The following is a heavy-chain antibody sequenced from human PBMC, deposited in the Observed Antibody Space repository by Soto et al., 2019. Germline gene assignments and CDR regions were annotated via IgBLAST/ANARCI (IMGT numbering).Heavy chain of an antibody. CDR2: ISYDGSNK. V-gene: IGHV3-30*03. D-gene: IGHD1-26*01. Sequence: QVQLVESGGGVVQPGRSLRLSCAASGFTFSTYGMHWVRQAPGKGLEWVAVISYDGSNKYYADSVQGRFTISRDNSKNTLYLQMDSLRAEDTAVYYCARDDEGGSDCDLGYWGQGALVTVSS. CDR3: ARDDEGGSDCDLGY. CDR1: GFTFSTYG. J-gene: IGHJ4*02.